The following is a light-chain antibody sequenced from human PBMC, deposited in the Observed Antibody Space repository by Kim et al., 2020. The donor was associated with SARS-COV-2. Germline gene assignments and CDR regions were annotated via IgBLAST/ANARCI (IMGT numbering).Light chain of an antibody. J-gene: IGLJ2*01. Sequence: GQSVTISCTGTSSDVGGYYYVSWYQHPPGKAPKLLIYDVIERPSGVPDRFSGSKYGNAASLTVSGLQAEDEADYYCSSYAGNNNLIFGGGTQLTVL. CDR1: SSDVGGYYY. CDR3: SSYAGNNNLI. V-gene: IGLV2-8*01. CDR2: DVI.